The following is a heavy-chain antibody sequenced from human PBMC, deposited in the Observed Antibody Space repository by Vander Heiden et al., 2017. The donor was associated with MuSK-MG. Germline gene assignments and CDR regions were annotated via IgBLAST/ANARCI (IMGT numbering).Heavy chain of an antibody. CDR2: IIPTLGIA. CDR1: GGTFRSYT. CDR3: AKGGDDQENWFDP. V-gene: IGHV1-69*02. D-gene: IGHD2-21*02. J-gene: IGHJ5*02. Sequence: QVQLVQSGAEGKKPGSSVKVSCKASGGTFRSYTISWVRQAPGQGLEWMGRIIPTLGIANDAQKVQGRVTITADKSTSTAYMELGRMRSEDTAVYYSAKGGDDQENWFDPWRQGTIVTVFS.